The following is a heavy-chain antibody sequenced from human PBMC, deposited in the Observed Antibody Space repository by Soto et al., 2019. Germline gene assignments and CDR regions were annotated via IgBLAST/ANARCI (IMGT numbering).Heavy chain of an antibody. D-gene: IGHD3-9*01. V-gene: IGHV3-48*04. Sequence: EVQLVESGGGLVQPGGSLRLSCVASGFTFSSYSMVWVRQAPGKGLEWISYIFVTSTTIYYADSVMGRFTVSRDNAQNSLFLLMNSLRAEDTAVYYCARDKDWAFDYWGQGTLVTVSS. J-gene: IGHJ4*02. CDR1: GFTFSSYS. CDR2: IFVTSTTI. CDR3: ARDKDWAFDY.